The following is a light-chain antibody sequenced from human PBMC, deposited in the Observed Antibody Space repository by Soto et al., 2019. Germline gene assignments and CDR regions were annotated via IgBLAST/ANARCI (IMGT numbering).Light chain of an antibody. CDR2: GAS. V-gene: IGKV3-15*01. J-gene: IGKJ4*01. Sequence: ELVMTQSPATLSVSPGEGATLSCRASEGIGSTLAWYQQKPGQPPRLLLYGASTRATGVPARLSGNASGTEFPLTITSLQAEDFAVNYGQHYDNWPLTFGGWTSVDIX. CDR1: EGIGST. CDR3: QHYDNWPLT.